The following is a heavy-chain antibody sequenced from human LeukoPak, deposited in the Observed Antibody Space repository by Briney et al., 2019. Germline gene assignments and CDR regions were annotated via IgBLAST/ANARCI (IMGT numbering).Heavy chain of an antibody. CDR3: ATSPPPYYYDSSGYHREAV. CDR2: IYYSGST. J-gene: IGHJ4*02. CDR1: GGSISSGDYY. D-gene: IGHD3-22*01. Sequence: SQTLSLTCTVSGGSISSGDYYWSWIRQPPGKGLEWIGYIYYSGSTYYNPSLKSRVTISVDTSKNQFSLKLSSVTAADTAVYYCATSPPPYYYDSSGYHREAVWGQGTLVTVSS. V-gene: IGHV4-30-4*01.